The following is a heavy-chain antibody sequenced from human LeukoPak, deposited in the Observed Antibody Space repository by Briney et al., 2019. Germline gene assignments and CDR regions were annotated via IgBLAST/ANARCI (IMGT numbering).Heavy chain of an antibody. D-gene: IGHD6-19*01. Sequence: PGGSLRLPCAASGFTFITYAMSWVRQAPGKGLEWVSGISGSGGSTYYADSVKGRFTISRDNSKNTLYLQMNSLRAEDTAIYYCAKVSAVAGKFDYWGQGTLVTVSS. CDR2: ISGSGGST. J-gene: IGHJ4*02. CDR1: GFTFITYA. V-gene: IGHV3-23*01. CDR3: AKVSAVAGKFDY.